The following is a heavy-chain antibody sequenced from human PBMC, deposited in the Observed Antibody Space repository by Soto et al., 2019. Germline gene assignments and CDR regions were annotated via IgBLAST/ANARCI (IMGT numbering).Heavy chain of an antibody. CDR3: AKCGIEYSSSSGEGNFDY. D-gene: IGHD6-6*01. J-gene: IGHJ4*02. Sequence: GGSLRLSCAASGFTFDDYAMHWVRQAPGKGLEWVSGISWNSGSIGYADSVKGRFTISRDNAKNSLYLQMNSLRAEDTALYYCAKCGIEYSSSSGEGNFDYWGQGTLVTVSS. CDR2: ISWNSGSI. V-gene: IGHV3-9*01. CDR1: GFTFDDYA.